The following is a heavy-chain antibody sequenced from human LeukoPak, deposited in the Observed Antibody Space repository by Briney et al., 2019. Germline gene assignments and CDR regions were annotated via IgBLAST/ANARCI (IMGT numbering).Heavy chain of an antibody. D-gene: IGHD6-19*01. CDR3: ARDIGEQWLVHWFDP. CDR2: ISYDGSNK. V-gene: IGHV3-30*04. Sequence: GGSLRLSCAASGFTFSSYAMHWGRQAPGKGLEWVAVISYDGSNKYYADSVKGRFTISRDNSKNTLYLQMNSLRAEDTAVYYCARDIGEQWLVHWFDPWGQGTLVTVSS. CDR1: GFTFSSYA. J-gene: IGHJ5*02.